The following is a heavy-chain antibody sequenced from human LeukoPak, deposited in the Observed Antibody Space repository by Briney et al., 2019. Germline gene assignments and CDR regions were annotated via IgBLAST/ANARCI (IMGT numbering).Heavy chain of an antibody. CDR3: ARVGDSSGY. Sequence: SETLSLTCTVSGGSISSSSYYWGWIRQPPGKGVEWIGSIYYSGSTYYNPSLKSRVTISVDTSKNQFSLKLSSVTAADTAVYYCARVGDSSGYWGQGTLVTVSS. CDR1: GGSISSSSYY. CDR2: IYYSGST. V-gene: IGHV4-39*07. J-gene: IGHJ4*02. D-gene: IGHD3-22*01.